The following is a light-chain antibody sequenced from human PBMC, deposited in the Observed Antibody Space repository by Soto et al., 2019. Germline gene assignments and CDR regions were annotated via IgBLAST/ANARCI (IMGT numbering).Light chain of an antibody. CDR2: AAS. CDR3: QQYYSYPYT. Sequence: AIRMTQSPSSFSASTGDRVTITCRASQDISSYLAWYQQKPGKAPKLLIFAASTLQSGVPSRFSGSGSGTDFTLTTSCLQSEDFATYYCQQYYSYPYTFGQGTKLEIK. V-gene: IGKV1-8*01. J-gene: IGKJ2*01. CDR1: QDISSY.